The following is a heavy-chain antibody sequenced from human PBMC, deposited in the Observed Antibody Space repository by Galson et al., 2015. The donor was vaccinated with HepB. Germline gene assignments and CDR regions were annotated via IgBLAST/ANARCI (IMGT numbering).Heavy chain of an antibody. J-gene: IGHJ4*02. V-gene: IGHV2-5*02. CDR2: VYWDDDK. D-gene: IGHD6-19*01. Sequence: PALVKPTQTLTLTCAFSGFSMNTRGEGVAWIRQPPGKALEWLAIVYWDDDKRYSSSLRSRLTITKDTSKNQVVLTMTDMDPVDTATYYCTHRRGPVVGTPFYDYWGQGTLVTVSS. CDR3: THRRGPVVGTPFYDY. CDR1: GFSMNTRGEG.